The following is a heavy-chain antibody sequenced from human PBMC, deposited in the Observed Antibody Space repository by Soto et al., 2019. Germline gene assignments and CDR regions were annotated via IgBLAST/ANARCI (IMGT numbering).Heavy chain of an antibody. J-gene: IGHJ4*02. D-gene: IGHD3-3*01. Sequence: PGGSLRLSCAASGIIFNNYAMSWVRQTPGQGLEWVSGIRGVGGGTNYTESVKGRFIISRDNSKKTLYLHMSSLRGEDTAVYYCTRGDFWCGLDFWGQGALVTVSS. CDR3: TRGDFWCGLDF. CDR1: GIIFNNYA. CDR2: IRGVGGGT. V-gene: IGHV3-23*01.